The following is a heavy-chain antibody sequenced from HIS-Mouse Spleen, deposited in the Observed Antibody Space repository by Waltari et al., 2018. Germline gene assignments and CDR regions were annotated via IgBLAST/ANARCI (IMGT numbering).Heavy chain of an antibody. D-gene: IGHD6-13*01. CDR3: AREPYSSSWYYYYYGMDV. V-gene: IGHV3-74*01. CDR2: INIGVRST. Sequence: EVQLVESGGGLVQPGGSLRLSCAASGFTFSSYWMHWVRQAPGKGLVWVSRINIGVRSTSYAAAVKGRFTISRENDKTTLYLQMNSLRAEDTAVYYCAREPYSSSWYYYYYGMDVWGQGTTVTVSS. J-gene: IGHJ6*02. CDR1: GFTFSSYW.